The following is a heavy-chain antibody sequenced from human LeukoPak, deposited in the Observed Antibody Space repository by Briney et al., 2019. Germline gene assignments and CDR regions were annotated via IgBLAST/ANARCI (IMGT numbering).Heavy chain of an antibody. CDR3: ARGRDGYSVDAFDI. Sequence: PSETLSLTCTVSGGSISSYYWSWIRQPPGKGLEWIGYIYYSGSTNYNPSLKSRVTISVDTSKNQFSLKLSSVTAADTAVYYCARGRDGYSVDAFDIWGQGTMVTVSS. J-gene: IGHJ3*02. V-gene: IGHV4-59*01. CDR2: IYYSGST. CDR1: GGSISSYY. D-gene: IGHD5-24*01.